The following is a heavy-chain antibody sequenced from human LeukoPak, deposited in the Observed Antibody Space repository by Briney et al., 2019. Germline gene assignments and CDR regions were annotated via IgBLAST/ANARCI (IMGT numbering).Heavy chain of an antibody. CDR2: INHSGST. CDR3: ARGLGYCSSTSCYIYFDY. V-gene: IGHV4-34*01. CDR1: GGSFSGYY. J-gene: IGHJ4*02. Sequence: SETLSLTCAVYGGSFSGYYWSWIRQPPGKGLEWIGEINHSGSTNYNPSLKSRVTISVDTSKNQFSLKLSSVTAADTAVYYCARGLGYCSSTSCYIYFDYWGQGTPVTVSS. D-gene: IGHD2-2*02.